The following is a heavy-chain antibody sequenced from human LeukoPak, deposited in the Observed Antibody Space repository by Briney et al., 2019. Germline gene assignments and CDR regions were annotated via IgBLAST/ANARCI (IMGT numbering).Heavy chain of an antibody. Sequence: ASVKVSCKASGGTFSSYAISWVRQAPGQGLEWMGGIIPILGIANYAQKFQGRVTITADKSTSTAYMELSSLRSEDTAVYYCARAERDSSGYYKDYWGQGTLVTVSS. CDR1: GGTFSSYA. D-gene: IGHD3-22*01. V-gene: IGHV1-69*04. CDR3: ARAERDSSGYYKDY. CDR2: IIPILGIA. J-gene: IGHJ4*02.